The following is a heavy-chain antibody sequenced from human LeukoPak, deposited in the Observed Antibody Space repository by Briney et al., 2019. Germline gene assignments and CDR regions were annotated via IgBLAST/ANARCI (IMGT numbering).Heavy chain of an antibody. D-gene: IGHD1-26*01. J-gene: IGHJ6*03. Sequence: GGSLRLSCVASGFTFSDYYMGWIRQAPGKGLEWVSYIGSTIYYADSVKGRFTISRDNAKNSLYLQMNSLRAEDTAVYYCARDRGIVGTTGYYYMDVWGKGTTVTVSS. CDR3: ARDRGIVGTTGYYYMDV. CDR2: IGSTI. V-gene: IGHV3-11*04. CDR1: GFTFSDYY.